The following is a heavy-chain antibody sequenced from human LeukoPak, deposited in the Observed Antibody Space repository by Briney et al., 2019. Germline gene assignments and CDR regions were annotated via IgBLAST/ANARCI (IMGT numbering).Heavy chain of an antibody. Sequence: GESLKISCKGSGYDLTRFWIGWVRQTPGKGLEWMGIIYPGDSDIRYSPSFQGQVTMSADKSISTAYLQWSSLKASDTAMYYCARRGGYSRFDYWGQGTLVTVSS. V-gene: IGHV5-51*01. CDR3: ARRGGYSRFDY. D-gene: IGHD5-18*01. CDR2: IYPGDSDI. J-gene: IGHJ4*02. CDR1: GYDLTRFW.